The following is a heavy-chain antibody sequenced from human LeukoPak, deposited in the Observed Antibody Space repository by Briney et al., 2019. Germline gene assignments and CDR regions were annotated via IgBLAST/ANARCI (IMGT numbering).Heavy chain of an antibody. CDR2: IIPIFGTA. Sequence: SVKVSCKASGGTFSSYAISWVRQAPGQGLEWMGGIIPIFGTANYAQKFQGRVTITADESTSTSYMELSSLRSEYKAVYYCASLLGYCSSTSCSEHYWGQGTLVTVSS. J-gene: IGHJ4*02. CDR1: GGTFSSYA. CDR3: ASLLGYCSSTSCSEHY. D-gene: IGHD2-2*01. V-gene: IGHV1-69*13.